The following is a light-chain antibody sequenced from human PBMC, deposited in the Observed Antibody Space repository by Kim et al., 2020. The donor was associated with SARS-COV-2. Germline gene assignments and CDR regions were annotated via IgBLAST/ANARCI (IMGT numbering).Light chain of an antibody. CDR3: QHYDSYSWT. Sequence: DIQMTQSPSTLSASVGDRVTITCRASQNIGSWLVWYQQRPGKAPTLLVSDASPLKSGVPSRFSGSGSGTEFTLTISSLQPDDVATYFCQHYDSYSWTFGQGTKVDIK. J-gene: IGKJ1*01. CDR2: DAS. V-gene: IGKV1-5*01. CDR1: QNIGSW.